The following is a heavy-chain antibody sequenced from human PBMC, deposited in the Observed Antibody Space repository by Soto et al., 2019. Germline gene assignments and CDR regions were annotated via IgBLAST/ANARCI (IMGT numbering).Heavy chain of an antibody. V-gene: IGHV4-30-4*01. CDR2: ISYSGTT. CDR3: ATMGTPVTGLYYFDY. Sequence: QVQLQESGPGLVKPSQTLSLTCTVSGGSISSGNYYWSWIRQPPGKGLEWIGFISYSGTTHYSACLRGRVSISVDAATNQFSLDLSSVTAADTAVYYCATMGTPVTGLYYFDYWGQGTLVTVSS. J-gene: IGHJ4*02. D-gene: IGHD4-17*01. CDR1: GGSISSGNYY.